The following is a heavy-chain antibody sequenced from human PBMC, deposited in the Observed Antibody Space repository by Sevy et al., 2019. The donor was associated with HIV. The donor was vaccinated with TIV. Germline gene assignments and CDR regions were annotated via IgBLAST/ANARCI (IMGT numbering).Heavy chain of an antibody. Sequence: GGSLRLSCAVSGFSFDSYGMTWVRQVPGKGLEWVSGISGSGTRTYYADSVKGRFSISRDNSKNRLYLQMNSLRSEDTAIYYCAKVGGGHYDPDEIGYYFYYYNMDVWGKGTTVTVS. V-gene: IGHV3-23*01. CDR1: GFSFDSYG. CDR2: ISGSGTRT. J-gene: IGHJ6*03. D-gene: IGHD3-22*01. CDR3: AKVGGGHYDPDEIGYYFYYYNMDV.